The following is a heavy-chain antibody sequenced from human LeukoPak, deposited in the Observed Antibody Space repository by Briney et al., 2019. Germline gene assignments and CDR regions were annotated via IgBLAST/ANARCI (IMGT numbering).Heavy chain of an antibody. V-gene: IGHV3-53*01. CDR1: EFTVSRNY. J-gene: IGHJ4*02. CDR3: TRDQMNY. CDR2: IFSNGDT. D-gene: IGHD5-24*01. Sequence: PGGSLRLSCTASEFTVSRNYMLWVRQAAGKGLEWVSLIFSNGDTHYADSVKGRFTISRDTSKNTVSLQMNSLRVKDTARYYCTRDQMNYWGQGTLVTVSS.